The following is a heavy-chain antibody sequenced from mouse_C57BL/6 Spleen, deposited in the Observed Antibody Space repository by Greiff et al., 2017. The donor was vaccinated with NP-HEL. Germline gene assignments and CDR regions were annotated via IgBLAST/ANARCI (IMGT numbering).Heavy chain of an antibody. CDR1: GYTFTDYY. D-gene: IGHD1-1*01. J-gene: IGHJ2*01. V-gene: IGHV1-76*01. CDR2: IYPGSGNT. CDR3: ARSYHGRGDY. Sequence: QVQLQQSGAELVRPGASVKLSCKASGYTFTDYYINWVKQRPGQGLEWIARIYPGSGNTYYNEKFKGKATLTAEKSSSTAYMQLSSLTSEDSAVYFCARSYHGRGDYWGQGTTLTVSS.